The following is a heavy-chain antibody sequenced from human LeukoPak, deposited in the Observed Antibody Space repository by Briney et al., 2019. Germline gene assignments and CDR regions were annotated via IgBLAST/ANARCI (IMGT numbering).Heavy chain of an antibody. D-gene: IGHD5-18*01. CDR2: INPNSGGT. J-gene: IGHJ6*03. CDR3: ARGLDTAMVDYYYYYYMDV. Sequence: ASVRVSCKASGYTFTSYGISWVRQAPGQGLEWMGWINPNSGGTNYAQKFQGRVTMTRDTSISTAYRELSRLRSDDTAVYYCARGLDTAMVDYYYYYYMDVWAKGPRSPSP. V-gene: IGHV1-2*02. CDR1: GYTFTSYG.